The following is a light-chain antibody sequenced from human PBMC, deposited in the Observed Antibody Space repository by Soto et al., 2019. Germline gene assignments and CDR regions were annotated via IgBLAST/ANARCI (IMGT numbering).Light chain of an antibody. CDR1: QSVLYSSNNKNY. CDR3: QQYFHTPPT. J-gene: IGKJ2*01. Sequence: DIVMTQSPDSLAVSLGERATINCKSSQSVLYSSNNKNYLGWYQQKPGQSPKLLIYWASTRESGVPDRFSGSGSGTDFTLTISSLQAEDVAIYYCQQYFHTPPTFGQGTKLEIK. CDR2: WAS. V-gene: IGKV4-1*01.